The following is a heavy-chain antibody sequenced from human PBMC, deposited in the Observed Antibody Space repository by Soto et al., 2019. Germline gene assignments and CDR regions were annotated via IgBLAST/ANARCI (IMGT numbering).Heavy chain of an antibody. Sequence: GSLRLSCAASGFIFSDSAMHGVRQASGKGLEWVGRIRSKANTYATAYAASVEGRFTISRDDSKNTAYLQMNRLKTEDTAVYYCSTGITARPPGWGQGTLVNVS. CDR2: IRSKANTYAT. CDR3: STGITARPPG. V-gene: IGHV3-73*01. D-gene: IGHD6-6*01. J-gene: IGHJ4*02. CDR1: GFIFSDSA.